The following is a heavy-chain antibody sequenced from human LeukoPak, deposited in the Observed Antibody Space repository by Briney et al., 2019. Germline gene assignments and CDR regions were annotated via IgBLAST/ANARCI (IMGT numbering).Heavy chain of an antibody. J-gene: IGHJ5*02. V-gene: IGHV1-69*02. CDR3: ARRLYDILTGSGNWFDP. CDR2: IIPILGIA. D-gene: IGHD3-9*01. Sequence: SVKVSCKASGYTFTGYYMHWVRQAPGQGLEWMGRIIPILGIANYAQKFQGRVTITADKSTSTAYLELSSLRSEDTAVYYCARRLYDILTGSGNWFDPWGQGTLVTVSS. CDR1: GYTFTGYY.